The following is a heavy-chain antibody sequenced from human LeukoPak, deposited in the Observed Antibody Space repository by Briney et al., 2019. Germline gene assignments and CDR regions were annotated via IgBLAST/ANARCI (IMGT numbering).Heavy chain of an antibody. CDR1: GFTYINYA. Sequence: PGECLRPSCAASGFTYINYAMSWVRQTPGKGLEWVSTMSGSGGTIYYADSVKGRFTISRDNSKNTLYLQMNSLRADDTAVYYCAKGRGYNYAPFDYWGQGIVVT. D-gene: IGHD5-18*01. V-gene: IGHV3-23*01. CDR2: MSGSGGTI. CDR3: AKGRGYNYAPFDY. J-gene: IGHJ4*02.